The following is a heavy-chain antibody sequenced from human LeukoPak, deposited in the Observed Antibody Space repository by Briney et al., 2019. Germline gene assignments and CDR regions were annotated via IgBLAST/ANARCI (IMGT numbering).Heavy chain of an antibody. CDR3: ARDIVGIGYYDSSGHEDY. V-gene: IGHV1-2*06. D-gene: IGHD3-22*01. CDR2: INPNSGGT. Sequence: GASVKVSCKASGYTFTGYYIHWVRQAPGQGLEWMGRINPNSGGTNYAQKFQGRVTTTRDTSISTAYMELSRLRSDDTAVYYCARDIVGIGYYDSSGHEDYWGQGSLVTVSS. J-gene: IGHJ4*02. CDR1: GYTFTGYY.